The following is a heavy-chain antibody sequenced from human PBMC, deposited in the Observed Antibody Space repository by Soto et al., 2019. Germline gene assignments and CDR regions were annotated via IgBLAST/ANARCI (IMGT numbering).Heavy chain of an antibody. V-gene: IGHV4-4*02. J-gene: IGHJ3*02. Sequence: SETLSLTCTVSGGSMNSSNWWSWVRQPPGKGLEWIGEIHHSGSTNYNPSLKSRVTISVDKSKNQFSLKLTSVTTADTAVYYCERDRYGSGDAFDIWGQGTMVTVSS. CDR1: GGSMNSSNW. CDR2: IHHSGST. D-gene: IGHD3-10*01. CDR3: ERDRYGSGDAFDI.